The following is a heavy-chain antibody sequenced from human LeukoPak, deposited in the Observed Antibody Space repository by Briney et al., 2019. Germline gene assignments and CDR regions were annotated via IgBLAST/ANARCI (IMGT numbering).Heavy chain of an antibody. D-gene: IGHD5-18*01. V-gene: IGHV5-51*01. CDR1: GYSFTNYW. CDR3: ARVGYSYGPTKAPLDY. J-gene: IGHJ4*02. CDR2: IYPGDAET. Sequence: GESLKISCKGSGYSFTNYWIAWVRQMPGKGLEWMGIIYPGDAETRYSPSFQGQVTISADESITTAYLQWSSLKASDTAMYYCARVGYSYGPTKAPLDYWGQGTLVTVTS.